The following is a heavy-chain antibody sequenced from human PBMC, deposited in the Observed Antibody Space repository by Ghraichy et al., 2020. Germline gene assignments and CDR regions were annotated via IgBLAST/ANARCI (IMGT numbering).Heavy chain of an antibody. J-gene: IGHJ4*02. Sequence: SETLSLTCAVSGGSISSRNWWSWVRQSPGKGLEWIGEMYHSGSTNCNSSLKSRVSISVDKSQNQFSLNLRSVTAADSAVYYCARGSYEYNSVVDSWGQGTLVTVSS. D-gene: IGHD1-20*01. CDR2: MYHSGST. CDR1: GGSISSRNW. V-gene: IGHV4-4*02. CDR3: ARGSYEYNSVVDS.